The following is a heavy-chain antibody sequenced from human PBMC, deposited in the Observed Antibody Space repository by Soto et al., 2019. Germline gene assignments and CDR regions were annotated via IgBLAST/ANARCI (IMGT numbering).Heavy chain of an antibody. Sequence: GVSLRRSCSASGFTFSTYAMSWVRQAPGKGLEWVSGMSDSGGRTYYADSVKGRFTISRDNSKNTLYLKMNSLRAEDTALYYCAKSYSSNWYDYFDYWGQGTLVTVSS. D-gene: IGHD6-13*01. V-gene: IGHV3-23*01. CDR1: GFTFSTYA. CDR2: MSDSGGRT. CDR3: AKSYSSNWYDYFDY. J-gene: IGHJ4*02.